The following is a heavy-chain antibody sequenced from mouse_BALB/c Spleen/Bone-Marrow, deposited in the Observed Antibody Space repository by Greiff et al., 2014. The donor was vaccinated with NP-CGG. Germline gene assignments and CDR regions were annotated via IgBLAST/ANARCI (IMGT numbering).Heavy chain of an antibody. J-gene: IGHJ4*01. V-gene: IGHV14-3*02. D-gene: IGHD2-1*01. Sequence: VQLQQPGAELVKPGASVKLSCTASGFNIKDTYMHWVKQRPEQGLEWIGRIDPANGNTEYDPKFQGKATITADTSSNTAYLQLSSLTSEDTAVYYCAIYYGNYYAMDYWGQGTSVTVSS. CDR1: GFNIKDTY. CDR2: IDPANGNT. CDR3: AIYYGNYYAMDY.